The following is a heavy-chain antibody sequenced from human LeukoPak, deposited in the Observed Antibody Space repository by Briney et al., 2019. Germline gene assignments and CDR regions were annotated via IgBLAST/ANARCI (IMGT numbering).Heavy chain of an antibody. V-gene: IGHV4-59*01. CDR2: IYYTGST. CDR3: ARGPSSGTGSTSIDY. J-gene: IGHJ4*02. D-gene: IGHD1-7*01. Sequence: SKTLSLTCTVSGDSISSYYWSWIRQPPGKGLEWIGYIYYTGSTNYNTSLKSRVTISVDTSKNQFSLKLSSVTAADTAAYYCARGPSSGTGSTSIDYWGQGTLVTVSS. CDR1: GDSISSYY.